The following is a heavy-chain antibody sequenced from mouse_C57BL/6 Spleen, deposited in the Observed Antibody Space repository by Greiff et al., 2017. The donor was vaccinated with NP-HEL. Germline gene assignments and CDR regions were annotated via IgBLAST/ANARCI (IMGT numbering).Heavy chain of an antibody. CDR3: ARSVTTVVATGGMDY. Sequence: VQLKQSGPGLAKPSQTLSLTCSVTGYSITSDYWDWIRQFPGNKLEYMGYISYSGSTYYNPSLKSRISITRDTSKNQYYLQLNSVTTEDTATYYCARSVTTVVATGGMDYWGQGTSVTVSS. D-gene: IGHD1-1*01. V-gene: IGHV3-8*01. CDR1: GYSITSDY. J-gene: IGHJ4*01. CDR2: ISYSGST.